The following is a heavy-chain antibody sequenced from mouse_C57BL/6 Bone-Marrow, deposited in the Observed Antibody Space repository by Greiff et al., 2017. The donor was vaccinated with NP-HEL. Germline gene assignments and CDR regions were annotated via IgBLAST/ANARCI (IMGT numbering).Heavy chain of an antibody. Sequence: VQLQQPGAELVKPGASVKMSCKASGYTFTSYWITWVKQRPGQGLEWIGDIYPGSGSTNYNEKFKSKATLTVDTSSSTAYMQLSSLTSEDSAVXFCASHYGISPWFAYWGQGTLVTVSA. CDR3: ASHYGISPWFAY. J-gene: IGHJ3*01. CDR2: IYPGSGST. CDR1: GYTFTSYW. D-gene: IGHD1-1*01. V-gene: IGHV1-55*01.